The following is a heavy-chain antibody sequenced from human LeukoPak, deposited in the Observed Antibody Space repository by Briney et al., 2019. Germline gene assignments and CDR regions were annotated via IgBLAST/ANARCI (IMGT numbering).Heavy chain of an antibody. V-gene: IGHV4-34*01. CDR1: GGSISSYY. CDR3: ARGQDYGIDY. D-gene: IGHD4-17*01. J-gene: IGHJ4*02. CDR2: INHSGST. Sequence: KSSETLSLTCTVSGGSISSYYWSWIRQPPGKGVEWIGEINHSGSTNYNPSLKSRVTISVDTSKNQFSLKLSSVTAADTAVYYCARGQDYGIDYWGQGTLVTVSS.